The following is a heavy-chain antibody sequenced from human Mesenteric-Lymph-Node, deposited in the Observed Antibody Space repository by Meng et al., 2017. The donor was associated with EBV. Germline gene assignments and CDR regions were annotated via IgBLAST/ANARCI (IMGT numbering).Heavy chain of an antibody. CDR1: GFRFNPFA. CDR3: AKSMFDPWKVLFGRSNFDY. D-gene: IGHD3-10*02. CDR2: TSFDGSNK. V-gene: IGHV3-30*18. Sequence: QVQMVESGGGVVQPGRSLRLSCAASGFRFNPFAMHWVRQAPDTGLEWVALTSFDGSNKYYADSVKGRFTVSRDNSQSTLFLQMSSLRPEDTAVYYCAKSMFDPWKVLFGRSNFDYWGQGALVTVSS. J-gene: IGHJ4*02.